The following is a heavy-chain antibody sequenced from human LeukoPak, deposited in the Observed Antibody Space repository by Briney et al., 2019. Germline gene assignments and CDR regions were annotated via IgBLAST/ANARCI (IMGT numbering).Heavy chain of an antibody. Sequence: SETLSLTCAVYGGSFSGYYWSWIRQPPGKGLEWIGEINHSGSTNYNPSLKSRVTISVDTSKNQFSLKLSSVTGADTAVYYCARYSIFTRRAAFDYWGQGTLVTVSS. CDR2: INHSGST. CDR1: GGSFSGYY. V-gene: IGHV4-34*01. J-gene: IGHJ4*02. D-gene: IGHD3-9*01. CDR3: ARYSIFTRRAAFDY.